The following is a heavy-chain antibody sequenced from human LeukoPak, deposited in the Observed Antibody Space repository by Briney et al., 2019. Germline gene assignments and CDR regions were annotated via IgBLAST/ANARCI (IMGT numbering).Heavy chain of an antibody. Sequence: GASVKVSCKASGYTFTSYYMHWVRQAPAQGLEWMGIINPSGCNTSYAPKSQGRVTMTRDMSTSTVYMELSSLRSEDTAVYYCARKHASSLYYFDYWGQGTLVTVSS. CDR1: GYTFTSYY. CDR2: INPSGCNT. J-gene: IGHJ4*02. D-gene: IGHD3-22*01. V-gene: IGHV1-46*01. CDR3: ARKHASSLYYFDY.